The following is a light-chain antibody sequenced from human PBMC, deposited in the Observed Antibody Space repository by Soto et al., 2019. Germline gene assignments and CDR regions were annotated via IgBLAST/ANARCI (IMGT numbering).Light chain of an antibody. CDR2: ATS. CDR1: QSISIY. V-gene: IGKV1-39*01. CDR3: HQTYSGPQT. J-gene: IGKJ2*01. Sequence: DIQMTQSPSSLSASVGDRVTITCRASQSISIYANWYQQKAGKAPKLLIYATSTLQSGVPSRFSGSGSGTDFTLTISSLQPEDFAIYYCHQTYSGPQTFGQGTRL.